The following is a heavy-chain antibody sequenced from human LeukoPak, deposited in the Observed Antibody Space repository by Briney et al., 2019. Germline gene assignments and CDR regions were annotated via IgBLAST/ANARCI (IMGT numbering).Heavy chain of an antibody. CDR3: ARGVVGYDSSGYSHAFDI. J-gene: IGHJ3*02. Sequence: GSLRLSCAASGFTFSSYSMNWVRQAPGKGLEWIGSIYYSGSTYYNPSLKSRVTISVDTSKNQFSLKLSSVTAADTAVYYCARGVVGYDSSGYSHAFDIWGQGTMVTVSS. CDR2: IYYSGST. CDR1: GFTFSSYS. V-gene: IGHV4-39*07. D-gene: IGHD3-22*01.